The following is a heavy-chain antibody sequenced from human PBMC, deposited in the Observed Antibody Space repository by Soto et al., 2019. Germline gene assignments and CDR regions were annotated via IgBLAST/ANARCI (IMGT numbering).Heavy chain of an antibody. J-gene: IGHJ4*02. CDR1: GVSFSAFW. D-gene: IGHD2-15*01. V-gene: IGHV3-7*01. Sequence: EVQLVESGGGLVQPGGSLRLSCAASGVSFSAFWMSWVRQIPGKGLEWVANINKDGSEKQYVDSVKGRFTISRDNAKNALFLHMNSLSAEDSAVYYCARDRGWNIVVIPASFDLWGRGALVSVSS. CDR3: ARDRGWNIVVIPASFDL. CDR2: INKDGSEK.